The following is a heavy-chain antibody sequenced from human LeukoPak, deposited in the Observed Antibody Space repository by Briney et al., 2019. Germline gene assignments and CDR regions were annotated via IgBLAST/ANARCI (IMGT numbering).Heavy chain of an antibody. J-gene: IGHJ5*02. CDR2: MNPNSGNT. CDR1: GYTFTSYD. CDR3: ARALSYDSSGYPNWFDP. Sequence: ASVKVSCKASGYTFTSYDINWVRQATGQGLEWMGWMNPNSGNTGYAQKFQGRVTMTRNTSISTAYMELSSLRSEDTAVYYCARALSYDSSGYPNWFDPWGQETLVTVSS. V-gene: IGHV1-8*01. D-gene: IGHD3-22*01.